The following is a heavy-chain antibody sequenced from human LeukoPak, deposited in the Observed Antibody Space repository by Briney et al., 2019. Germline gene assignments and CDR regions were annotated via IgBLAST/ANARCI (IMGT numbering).Heavy chain of an antibody. V-gene: IGHV1-69*05. CDR1: GGTFSSYA. J-gene: IGHJ3*02. Sequence: SVKVSCKVSGGTFSSYAISWVRQAPGQGLEWMGRIIPIFGTANYAQKFQGRATITTDESTSTAYMELSSLRSEDTAVYYCARDEYSYGLGDAFDIWGQGTMVTVSS. CDR3: ARDEYSYGLGDAFDI. D-gene: IGHD5-18*01. CDR2: IIPIFGTA.